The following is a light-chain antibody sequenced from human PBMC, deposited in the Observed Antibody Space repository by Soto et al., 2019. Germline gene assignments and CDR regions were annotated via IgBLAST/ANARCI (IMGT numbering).Light chain of an antibody. Sequence: EIELTQSPSTLSVSPGETASLSCRASQSVSSYLAWYQQKPGQAPRLLIYDASNRDTGIPARFSGSGSGTDFTLTIINLEHEDIAVYYCQHYYYWVTFGGGTKVDIK. CDR2: DAS. V-gene: IGKV3-11*01. CDR3: QHYYYWVT. J-gene: IGKJ4*01. CDR1: QSVSSY.